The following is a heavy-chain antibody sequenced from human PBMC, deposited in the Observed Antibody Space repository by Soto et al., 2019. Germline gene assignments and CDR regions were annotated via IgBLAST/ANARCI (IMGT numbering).Heavy chain of an antibody. Sequence: SETLSLTCAVYGGSFSGYYWSWIRQPPGKGLEWIGEINHSGSTNYNPSLKSRVTISVDTSKNQFSLKLSSVTAADTAVYYCARAGSSGYFGGYYYYGLDVWGQGTTVTVSS. V-gene: IGHV4-34*01. J-gene: IGHJ6*02. CDR3: ARAGSSGYFGGYYYYGLDV. CDR1: GGSFSGYY. D-gene: IGHD3-22*01. CDR2: INHSGST.